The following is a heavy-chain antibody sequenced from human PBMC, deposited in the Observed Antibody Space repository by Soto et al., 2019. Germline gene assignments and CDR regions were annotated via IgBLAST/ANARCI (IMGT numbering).Heavy chain of an antibody. CDR2: ISGNGGTT. D-gene: IGHD4-17*01. CDR1: GFTFSSYA. Sequence: EGSLRLSCAASGFTFSSYAMTWVRQAPGKGLEWISAISGNGGTTYYADSVRGRFTISRDNSKSTLYLQMNSLRAEDTAVYYCAKDQYVNGDYVCFDWGQGTLVTVSS. CDR3: AKDQYVNGDYVCFD. J-gene: IGHJ4*02. V-gene: IGHV3-23*01.